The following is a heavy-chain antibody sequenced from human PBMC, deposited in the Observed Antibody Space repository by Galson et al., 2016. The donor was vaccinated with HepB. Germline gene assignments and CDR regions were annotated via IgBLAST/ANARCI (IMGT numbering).Heavy chain of an antibody. V-gene: IGHV1-46*02. CDR1: GYTFNTYG. CDR3: ARHHFDY. CDR2: ITPSGGTT. Sequence: SVKVSCKASGYTFNTYGVAWVRQAPGQGLEWMALITPSGGTTTYAQKFQGRVTMTRDTSTSTVYMQLSSLRSEDTAVYYCARHHFDYWGQGTLVTVSS. J-gene: IGHJ4*02.